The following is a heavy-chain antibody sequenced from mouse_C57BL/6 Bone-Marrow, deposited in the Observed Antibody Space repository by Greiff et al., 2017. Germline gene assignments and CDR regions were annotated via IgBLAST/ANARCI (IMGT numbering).Heavy chain of an antibody. CDR3: ARLFYFDY. CDR1: GFTFSSYG. V-gene: IGHV5-6*01. Sequence: EVKVVESGGDLVKPGGSLKLSCAASGFTFSSYGMSWVRQTPDKRLEWVATISSGGSYTYYPDSVKGRFTISRDNAKNTLYLQMSSLKSEDTAMYYCARLFYFDYWGQGTTLTVSS. J-gene: IGHJ2*01. CDR2: ISSGGSYT.